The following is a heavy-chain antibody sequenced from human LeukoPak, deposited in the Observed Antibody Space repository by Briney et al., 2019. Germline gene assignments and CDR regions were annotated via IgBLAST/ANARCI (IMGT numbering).Heavy chain of an antibody. D-gene: IGHD3-16*02. CDR3: ARKLSYGAFDI. CDR2: INTDGSR. V-gene: IGHV3-53*01. Sequence: PGGSLRLSCAASGFTVSSSYMSWVRQAPGKGLEWVSVINTDGSRYYVDSVKGRFTISRDNSKNTLHLQMNSLRAEDTAVYYCARKLSYGAFDIWGQGTMVTVS. J-gene: IGHJ3*02. CDR1: GFTVSSSY.